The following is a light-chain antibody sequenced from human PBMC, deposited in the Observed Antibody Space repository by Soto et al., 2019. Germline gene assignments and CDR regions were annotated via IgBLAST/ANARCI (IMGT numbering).Light chain of an antibody. J-gene: IGKJ4*01. V-gene: IGKV3-15*01. Sequence: EIVMTQSPATLSVSPGERATLSCRASQSVSGNLAWYQQKPGQPPRLLIYGASTRATGIPARFSGSGSGTEFPLTISSLQSEDFAGYYCQQYNNWTLTFGGGTKVEIK. CDR3: QQYNNWTLT. CDR2: GAS. CDR1: QSVSGN.